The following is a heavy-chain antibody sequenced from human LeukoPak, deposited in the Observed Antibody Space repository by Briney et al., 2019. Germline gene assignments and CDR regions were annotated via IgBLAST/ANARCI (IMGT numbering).Heavy chain of an antibody. J-gene: IGHJ4*02. V-gene: IGHV1-2*02. CDR1: GGTFSSYA. CDR3: ARVAQYSSSWYRD. CDR2: INPNSGGT. Sequence: ASVKVSCKASGGTFSSYAISWVRQAPGQGLEWMGWINPNSGGTNYAQKFQGRVTMTRDTSISTAYMELSRLRSDDTAVYYCARVAQYSSSWYRDWGQGTLVTVSS. D-gene: IGHD6-13*01.